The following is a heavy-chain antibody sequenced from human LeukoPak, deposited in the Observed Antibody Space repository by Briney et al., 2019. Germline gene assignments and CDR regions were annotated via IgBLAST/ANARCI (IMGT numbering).Heavy chain of an antibody. CDR1: GFTFGDYT. Sequence: PGGSLRLSCTASGFTFGDYTMSWFRQAPGKGLAWAGFIRSKAYGETAQYAASVKGRFTISRDDSKSIAYLQMNSLKTEDTALYYCTRDRGYCSGGTCYSEVGYFDYWGQGTLVTVSS. CDR2: IRSKAYGETA. V-gene: IGHV3-49*03. J-gene: IGHJ4*02. D-gene: IGHD2-15*01. CDR3: TRDRGYCSGGTCYSEVGYFDY.